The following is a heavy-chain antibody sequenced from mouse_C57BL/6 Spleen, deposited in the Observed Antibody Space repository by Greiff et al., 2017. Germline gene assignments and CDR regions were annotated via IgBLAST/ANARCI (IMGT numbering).Heavy chain of an antibody. J-gene: IGHJ2*01. CDR1: GYTFTDYN. CDR2: INPNNGGT. D-gene: IGHD1-1*01. V-gene: IGHV1-22*01. Sequence: EVKLLESGPELVKPGASVKMSCKASGYTFTDYNMHWVKQSHGKSLEWIGYINPNNGGTSYNQKFKGKATLTVNKSSSTAYMELRSLTSEDSAVYYCARWEDYYGSRAFDYWGQGTTLTVSS. CDR3: ARWEDYYGSRAFDY.